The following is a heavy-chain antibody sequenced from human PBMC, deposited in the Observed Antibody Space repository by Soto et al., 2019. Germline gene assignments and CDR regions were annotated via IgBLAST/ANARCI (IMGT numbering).Heavy chain of an antibody. V-gene: IGHV1-69*08. CDR1: GGYYRSYT. Sequence: QVQVVQSGAEVKKPGSSVKVSCKASGGYYRSYTITWVRQAPGQGLEWMGRVIPILGVVNYAQKFQGKVTITADKFPSTAHMELSSLRSDDTAVYYCARESVGDYPPLDYWGQGTLVTVSS. CDR2: VIPILGVV. CDR3: ARESVGDYPPLDY. D-gene: IGHD4-17*01. J-gene: IGHJ4*01.